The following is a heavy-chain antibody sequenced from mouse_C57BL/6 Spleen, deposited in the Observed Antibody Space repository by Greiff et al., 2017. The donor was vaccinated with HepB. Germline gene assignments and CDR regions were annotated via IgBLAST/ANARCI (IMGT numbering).Heavy chain of an antibody. J-gene: IGHJ2*01. V-gene: IGHV5-4*01. CDR1: GFTFSSYA. CDR2: ISDGGSYT. CDR3: AREERTGFDY. Sequence: EVMLVESGGGLVKPGGSLKLSCAASGFTFSSYAMSWVRQTPEKRLEWVATISDGGSYTYYPDNVKGRFTISRDNAKNNLYLQMSHLKSEDTAIYYCAREERTGFDYWGQGTTLTVSS.